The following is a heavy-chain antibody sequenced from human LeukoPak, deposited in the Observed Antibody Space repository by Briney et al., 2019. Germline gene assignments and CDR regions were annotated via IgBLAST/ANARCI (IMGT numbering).Heavy chain of an antibody. CDR1: GFTFSDYY. V-gene: IGHV3-23*01. CDR3: AREPHARDYFDY. CDR2: FSGSGGNT. Sequence: PGGSLRLSCAASGFTFSDYYMSWIRQAPGKGLEWVSTFSGSGGNTYYADSVKGRFTISRDNSKNTLYLQMNSLRAEDTAVYYCAREPHARDYFDYWGQGTLVTVSS. J-gene: IGHJ4*02.